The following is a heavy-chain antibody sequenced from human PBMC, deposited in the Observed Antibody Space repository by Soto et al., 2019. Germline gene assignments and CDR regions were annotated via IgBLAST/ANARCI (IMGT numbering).Heavy chain of an antibody. CDR2: ISAYKGNT. V-gene: IGHV1-18*01. Sequence: QVQLVQSGAEVKKPGASVKVSCKASGYTFTSYGISWVRQAPGQGLEWMGWISAYKGNTNYAQKLQGRVTMTTDTSTSTAYMELRSLRSDDTAVYYCARDCSSTSCLYYYYYYYMDVWGKGTTVTVSS. CDR1: GYTFTSYG. D-gene: IGHD2-2*01. J-gene: IGHJ6*03. CDR3: ARDCSSTSCLYYYYYYYMDV.